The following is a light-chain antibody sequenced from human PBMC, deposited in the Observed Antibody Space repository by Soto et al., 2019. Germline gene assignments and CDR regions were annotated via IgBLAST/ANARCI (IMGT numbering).Light chain of an antibody. CDR2: DAS. CDR1: QSISGW. V-gene: IGKV1-5*01. Sequence: DIQMTESPPTLAASLGDRVPLPRLASQSISGWLALYQQKPGKAPKLLIYDASTLESGVPSRFSGSGSGTDFTLTISSRQPEDFATYYFLHDYNCPYTVCQGTKVDIK. CDR3: LHDYNCPYT. J-gene: IGKJ2*01.